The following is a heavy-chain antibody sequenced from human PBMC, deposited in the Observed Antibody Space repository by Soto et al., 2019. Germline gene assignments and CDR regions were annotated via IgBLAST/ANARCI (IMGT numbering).Heavy chain of an antibody. D-gene: IGHD6-19*01. J-gene: IGHJ4*02. CDR3: ARTSPVAGGFDY. Sequence: QVQLQESGPALVKPSETLSLTCTVSGGSISGYYWSWIRQPPGKGLEWIGYIYYSTNYNPSLKSRVTLSLDTSKNQFSLKLTSVTAADTAVYYCARTSPVAGGFDYWGQGTLVTVSS. CDR1: GGSISGYY. CDR2: IYYST. V-gene: IGHV4-59*01.